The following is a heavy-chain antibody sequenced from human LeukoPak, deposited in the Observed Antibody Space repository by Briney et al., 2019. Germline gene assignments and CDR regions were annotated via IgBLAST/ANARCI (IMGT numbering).Heavy chain of an antibody. CDR3: ARLGYYGSGSYPDY. CDR2: IYYSGST. J-gene: IGHJ4*02. CDR1: GGSISSFY. V-gene: IGHV4-59*01. D-gene: IGHD3-10*01. Sequence: PSETLSLTCTVSGGSISSFYWSWIRQPPGKGLEWIGYIYYSGSTNYNPSLKSRVTISVDTSKNQLSLRLSSVTAADTAVYYCARLGYYGSGSYPDYWGQGTLVTVSS.